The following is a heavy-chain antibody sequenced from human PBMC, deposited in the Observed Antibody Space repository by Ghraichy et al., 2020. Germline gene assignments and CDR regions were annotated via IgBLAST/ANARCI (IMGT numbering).Heavy chain of an antibody. CDR3: AKAGSTVTTVSEFDF. J-gene: IGHJ4*02. V-gene: IGHV3-43D*04. D-gene: IGHD4-17*01. CDR1: GFTFDDYA. CDR2: INWDGGIT. Sequence: LSLTCAASGFTFDDYAMHWVRQAPGKGLEWVSLINWDGGITYYADSVKGRFTISRDNTKNSLYLQMSSLRSEDTALYYCAKAGSTVTTVSEFDFWGQGPLVPVPS.